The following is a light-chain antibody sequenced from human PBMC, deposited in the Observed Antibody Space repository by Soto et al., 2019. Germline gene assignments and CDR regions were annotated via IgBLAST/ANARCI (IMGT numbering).Light chain of an antibody. Sequence: AIQMTQSPSSLSASVGGRVTITCRASQDIRSDLGWYQQKPGIAPRLLIYGSSNLQSGVPSRFSGSGSGTEFTLTISSLQPEDFATYYCLQDFNYPRTFGQGTKLELK. J-gene: IGKJ2*01. CDR1: QDIRSD. CDR3: LQDFNYPRT. V-gene: IGKV1-6*01. CDR2: GSS.